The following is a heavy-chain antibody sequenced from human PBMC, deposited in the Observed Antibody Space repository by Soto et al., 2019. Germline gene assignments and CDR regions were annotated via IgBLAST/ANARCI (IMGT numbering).Heavy chain of an antibody. CDR3: ARSSRSYFDY. Sequence: DLERIGYIYDSGSTYYNPSLKSRVSLSVDTSKNQFSLNLTSVTAADTAMYYCARSSRSYFDYWGQGTLVTVSS. V-gene: IGHV4-31*02. CDR2: IYDSGST. J-gene: IGHJ4*02.